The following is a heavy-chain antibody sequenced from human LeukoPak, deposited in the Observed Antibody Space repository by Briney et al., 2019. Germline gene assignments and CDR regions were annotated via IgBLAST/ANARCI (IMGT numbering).Heavy chain of an antibody. CDR2: ISGSGGST. V-gene: IGHV3-23*01. Sequence: PGGSLRLSCAASGFTFSSYAMSWVRQAPGKGLEWVSAISGSGGSTYYADSVKGRFTISRDNSKNSLFLQMNNLRHEDTALYYCAKVRSPRAVTKSFDSWGHGTLVTVSS. D-gene: IGHD3-3*01. CDR1: GFTFSSYA. J-gene: IGHJ4*01. CDR3: AKVRSPRAVTKSFDS.